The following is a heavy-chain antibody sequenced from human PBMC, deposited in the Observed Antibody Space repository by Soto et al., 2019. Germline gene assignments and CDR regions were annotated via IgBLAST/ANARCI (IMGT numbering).Heavy chain of an antibody. CDR2: INPSGGST. J-gene: IGHJ4*02. V-gene: IGHV1-46*01. CDR1: GYTFTSYY. D-gene: IGHD5-18*01. CDR3: ARGGYTYGFDY. Sequence: GASVKVSCKASGYTFTSYYMHWVRQAPGQGLEWMGIINPSGGSTTYAQKFQGRFTMTRDTSTSTVYMELSSLRSEDTAVYYCARGGYTYGFDYWGQGTLVTVSS.